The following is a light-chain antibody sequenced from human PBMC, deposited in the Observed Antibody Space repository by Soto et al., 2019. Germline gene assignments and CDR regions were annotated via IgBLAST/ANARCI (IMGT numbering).Light chain of an antibody. CDR3: SSYASTNNIV. V-gene: IGLV2-8*01. CDR2: EVT. CDR1: TSDVGDSNY. Sequence: ALTQPPSASGSPGQAVTISCTGTTSDVGDSNYVSWYQLHPGKAPKLMIYEVTKRPSGVPDRFSGSKSANTASLTVSGLQAEDEADYYCSSYASTNNIVFGTGTKVTVL. J-gene: IGLJ1*01.